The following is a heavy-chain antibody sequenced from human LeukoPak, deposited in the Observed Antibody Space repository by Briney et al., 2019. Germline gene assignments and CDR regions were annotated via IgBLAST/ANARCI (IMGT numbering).Heavy chain of an antibody. D-gene: IGHD6-19*01. V-gene: IGHV3-7*01. J-gene: IGHJ4*02. CDR1: GFTFSYYW. CDR2: INQEGSDK. CDR3: GRDTAVAHLYAY. Sequence: GGSLRLSCAASGFTFSYYWMSWVRQAPGKGLEWVASINQEGSDKHYADSVKGRFTISRDNAKNSLYLQMNSLRAEDTALYYCGRDTAVAHLYAYWGQGALVTVSS.